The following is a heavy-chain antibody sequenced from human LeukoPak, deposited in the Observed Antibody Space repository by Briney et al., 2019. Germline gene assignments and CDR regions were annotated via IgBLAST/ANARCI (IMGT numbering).Heavy chain of an antibody. Sequence: SETLSLTCNVSGYSISSGYYWGWIRQPPGKGLEWIGNIYHSGSTYYNPSLKSRVTISVDTSKNQFSLKLSSVTAADTAVYFCARQLYVSGSYYAPMDVWGKGTTVTISS. J-gene: IGHJ6*03. CDR2: IYHSGST. D-gene: IGHD3-10*01. CDR1: GYSISSGYY. V-gene: IGHV4-38-2*02. CDR3: ARQLYVSGSYYAPMDV.